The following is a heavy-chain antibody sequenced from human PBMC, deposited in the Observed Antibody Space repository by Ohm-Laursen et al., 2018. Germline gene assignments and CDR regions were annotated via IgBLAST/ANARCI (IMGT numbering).Heavy chain of an antibody. CDR2: INHSGST. CDR3: AKHSGYSSSWYVGWFDP. CDR1: GGSFSGYY. J-gene: IGHJ5*02. Sequence: SETLSLTWAVYGGSFSGYYWSWIRQPPGKGLEWIGEINHSGSTNYNPSLKSRVTISVDTSKNQFSLKLSSVTAADTAVYYCAKHSGYSSSWYVGWFDPWGQGTRITVSS. V-gene: IGHV4-34*01. D-gene: IGHD6-13*01.